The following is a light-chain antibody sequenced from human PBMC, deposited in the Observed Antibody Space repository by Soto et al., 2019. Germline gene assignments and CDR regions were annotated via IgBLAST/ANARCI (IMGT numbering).Light chain of an antibody. Sequence: EMVMTQSPATLSVTPGERVTLSCRASQSVSSNLAWYQQKPGQAPRLLIYGASTRVTGIPARFSGSGSGTEFTLTISSLQSEDFAVYFCQQYHNWPPITFGQGTRLEIK. CDR1: QSVSSN. J-gene: IGKJ5*01. V-gene: IGKV3D-15*01. CDR2: GAS. CDR3: QQYHNWPPIT.